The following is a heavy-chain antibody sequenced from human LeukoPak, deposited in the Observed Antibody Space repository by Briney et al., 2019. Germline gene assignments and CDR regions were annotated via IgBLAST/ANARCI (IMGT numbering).Heavy chain of an antibody. CDR2: TRNKANSYTT. D-gene: IGHD1-14*01. J-gene: IGHJ6*04. V-gene: IGHV3-72*01. Sequence: GGSLRLSCVASGFTFSDHYMDWVRLAPGKGLEWVGRTRNKANSYTTEYAASVKGRFTISRDDSKNSLYLEMNSLKTEDTAVYYCARDPSLNLWGKGTTVTVSS. CDR3: ARDPSLNL. CDR1: GFTFSDHY.